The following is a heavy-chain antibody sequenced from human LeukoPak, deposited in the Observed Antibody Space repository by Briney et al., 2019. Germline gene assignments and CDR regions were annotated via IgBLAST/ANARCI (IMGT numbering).Heavy chain of an antibody. V-gene: IGHV4-59*01. CDR1: GGSISTYY. Sequence: RPSETLSLTRTVSGGSISTYYWSWIRQPPGKGLEWIAYIYNSGSTNSNPSLKSRVTISVDTSKNQFSLRLSSVTAADTAVYYCARIYYDSGAYYRRAFDIWGQGTMVSVSS. CDR3: ARIYYDSGAYYRRAFDI. J-gene: IGHJ3*02. D-gene: IGHD3-22*01. CDR2: IYNSGST.